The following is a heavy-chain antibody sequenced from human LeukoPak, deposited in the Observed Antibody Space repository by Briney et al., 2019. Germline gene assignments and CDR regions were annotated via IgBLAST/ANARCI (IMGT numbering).Heavy chain of an antibody. CDR3: ARDRQGLYSSGWYLGDFDY. J-gene: IGHJ4*02. CDR2: INPNSGGT. CDR1: GYTLTGYY. V-gene: IGHV1-2*02. D-gene: IGHD6-19*01. Sequence: ASVKVSCKASGYTLTGYYMHWVRQAPGQGLEWMGWINPNSGGTNYAQKFQGRVTMTRDTSISTAYMELSRLRSDDTAVYYCARDRQGLYSSGWYLGDFDYWGQGALVTVSS.